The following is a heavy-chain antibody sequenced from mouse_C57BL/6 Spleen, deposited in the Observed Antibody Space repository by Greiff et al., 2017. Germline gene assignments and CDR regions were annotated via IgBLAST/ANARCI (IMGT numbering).Heavy chain of an antibody. CDR1: GFTFSDYG. Sequence: EVQVVESGGGLVKPGGSLKLSCAASGFTFSDYGMHWVRQAPEKGLEWVAYISSGSSTINYAATVKGRFTISRDNATNTLFLPMTSLRSDDTAMYYCARRGTTVVGDYWGQGTTLTVSS. J-gene: IGHJ2*01. D-gene: IGHD1-1*01. CDR3: ARRGTTVVGDY. V-gene: IGHV5-17*01. CDR2: ISSGSSTI.